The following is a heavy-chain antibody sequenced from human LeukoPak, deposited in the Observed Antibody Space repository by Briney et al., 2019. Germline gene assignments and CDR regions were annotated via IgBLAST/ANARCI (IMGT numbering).Heavy chain of an antibody. CDR2: ITGSGGGS. Sequence: GGSLRLSCKASGFIFSNYAMSWVRQAPGKGLEWVSIITGSGGGSYYTDSVKGRFTLSRDNSKNTLFLQMNSLRAEDTAVYFCAKKSLWSGPFDYWGQGTLVTVFS. D-gene: IGHD3-3*01. CDR3: AKKSLWSGPFDY. V-gene: IGHV3-23*01. J-gene: IGHJ4*02. CDR1: GFIFSNYA.